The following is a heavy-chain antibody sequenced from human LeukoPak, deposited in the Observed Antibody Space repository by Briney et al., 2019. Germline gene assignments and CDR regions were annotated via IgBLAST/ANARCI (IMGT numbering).Heavy chain of an antibody. CDR3: ARDRVSGHGDYYYYYYYMDV. CDR2: IIPIFGTA. Sequence: SVKVSCKASGGTFSSYAISWVRQAPGQGLEWMGGIIPIFGTANYAQKFQGRVTITADESTSTAYMELSSLRSEDTAVYYCARDRVSGHGDYYYYYYYMDVWGKGTTVTISS. V-gene: IGHV1-69*13. D-gene: IGHD4-17*01. CDR1: GGTFSSYA. J-gene: IGHJ6*03.